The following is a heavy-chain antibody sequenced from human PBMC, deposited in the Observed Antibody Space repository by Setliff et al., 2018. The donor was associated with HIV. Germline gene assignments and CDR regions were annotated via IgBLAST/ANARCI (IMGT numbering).Heavy chain of an antibody. CDR2: IYTSGGV. CDR3: ARWRHSSTWYMGFDP. J-gene: IGHJ5*02. D-gene: IGHD6-13*01. CDR1: GGSVISGSYY. V-gene: IGHV4-61*02. Sequence: SETLSLTCNVSGGSVISGSYYWSWIRQPAGKGLEWIGRIYTSGGVTYNPSLESRVTISVDTSKNQFSLKLTSVTAADAAVYYCARWRHSSTWYMGFDPWGRGILVTVSS.